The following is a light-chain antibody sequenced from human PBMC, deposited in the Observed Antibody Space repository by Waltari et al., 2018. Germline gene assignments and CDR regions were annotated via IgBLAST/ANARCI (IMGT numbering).Light chain of an antibody. J-gene: IGLJ1*01. Sequence: QSALTQPASVSGSPGQSITISCTGTSNDVGAYNYAPWSQQHPGKAPKFMLYAVSNRTSGFSNRFSGSKSGNTASLTISGLQAEDEADYYCSSYTSSSTLRYVFGTGTKVTVL. CDR3: SSYTSSSTLRYV. CDR1: SNDVGAYNY. V-gene: IGLV2-14*01. CDR2: AVS.